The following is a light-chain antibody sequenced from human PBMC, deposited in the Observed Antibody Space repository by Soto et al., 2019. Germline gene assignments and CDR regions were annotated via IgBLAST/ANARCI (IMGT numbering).Light chain of an antibody. CDR3: QSYDTRLGDGV. Sequence: QSVLTQPPSVSGAPGQTVTISCSGSDSNIGAGYDLHWYQQVPGTAPKLLIHSNYLRASGVPDRFSASKSVTSASLAIIGLQADDEADYYCQSYDTRLGDGVFGGGTNLTVL. CDR1: DSNIGAGYD. CDR2: SNY. J-gene: IGLJ3*02. V-gene: IGLV1-40*01.